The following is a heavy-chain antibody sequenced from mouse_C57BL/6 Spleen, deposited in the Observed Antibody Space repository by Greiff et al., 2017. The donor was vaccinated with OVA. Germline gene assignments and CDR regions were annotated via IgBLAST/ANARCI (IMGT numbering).Heavy chain of an antibody. Sequence: QVQLKQPGAELVRPGSSVKLSCKASGYTFTSYWMDWVKQRPGQGLEWIGNIYPSDSETHYNQKFKDKATLTVDKSSSTAYMQLSSLTSEDSAVYYCARSGSRRYYYAMDYWGQGTSVTVSS. J-gene: IGHJ4*01. CDR3: ARSGSRRYYYAMDY. D-gene: IGHD1-1*01. CDR1: GYTFTSYW. CDR2: IYPSDSET. V-gene: IGHV1-61*01.